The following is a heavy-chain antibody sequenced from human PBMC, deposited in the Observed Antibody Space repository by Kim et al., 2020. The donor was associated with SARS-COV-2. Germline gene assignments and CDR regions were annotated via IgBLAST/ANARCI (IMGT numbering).Heavy chain of an antibody. D-gene: IGHD2-15*01. CDR3: AKPLGYCSGGSCYSAASAFDI. J-gene: IGHJ3*02. Sequence: FTISRDNSKNTLYLQMNSLRAEDTAVYYCAKPLGYCSGGSCYSAASAFDIWGQGTMVTVSS. V-gene: IGHV3-23*01.